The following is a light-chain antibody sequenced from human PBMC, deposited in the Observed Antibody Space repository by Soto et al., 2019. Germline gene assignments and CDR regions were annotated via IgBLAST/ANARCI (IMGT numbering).Light chain of an antibody. J-gene: IGKJ3*01. CDR2: AAS. V-gene: IGKV1-33*01. Sequence: DIQMTQSPSSLSASVGDRVTFTCQASQDIPYYLNWYQHRPGNAPNLLVYAASNLETGVPSRFSGRGSGTNFNFTISGLQPEDIATYYCQQDDNFPFTFGQGTKVDFK. CDR1: QDIPYY. CDR3: QQDDNFPFT.